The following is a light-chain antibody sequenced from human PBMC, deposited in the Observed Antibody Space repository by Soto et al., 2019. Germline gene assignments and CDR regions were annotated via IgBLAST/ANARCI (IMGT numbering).Light chain of an antibody. CDR3: QQYSNWPPRLT. CDR1: QDMVSN. J-gene: IGKJ4*01. V-gene: IGKV3-15*01. Sequence: IVMTQSPVTMSVSPGERATLSCRASQDMVSNVAWYQQRPGQAPRLLIYGASTRATDIPARFSGSGSGTEFTLTISGLQSADSAVYYCQQYSNWPPRLTFGGGTKVDIK. CDR2: GAS.